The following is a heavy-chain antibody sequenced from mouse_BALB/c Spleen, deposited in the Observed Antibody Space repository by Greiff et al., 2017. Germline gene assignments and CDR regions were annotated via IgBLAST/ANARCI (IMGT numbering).Heavy chain of an antibody. V-gene: IGHV1-14*01. Sequence: VQLQQSGPELVKPGASVKMSCKASGYTFTSYVMHWVKQKPGQGLEWIGYINPYNDGTKYNEKFKGKATLTSDKSSSTAYMELSSLTSEDSAVYYCARGDYRYDDYYYAMDYWGQGTSVTVSS. CDR2: INPYNDGT. CDR1: GYTFTSYV. CDR3: ARGDYRYDDYYYAMDY. J-gene: IGHJ4*01. D-gene: IGHD2-14*01.